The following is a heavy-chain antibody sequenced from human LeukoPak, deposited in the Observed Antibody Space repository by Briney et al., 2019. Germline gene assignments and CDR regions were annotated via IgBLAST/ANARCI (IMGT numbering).Heavy chain of an antibody. Sequence: PSETLSLTCTVSGGSISSYYWSWIRQPPGKGLEWIGYIYYSGSTNYNPSLKSRVTISVDTSKNQFSLKLSSVTAADTAVYYCAREYYCSGGSCYSDQGLFDYWGQGTLVTVSS. CDR2: IYYSGST. CDR1: GGSISSYY. CDR3: AREYYCSGGSCYSDQGLFDY. J-gene: IGHJ4*02. V-gene: IGHV4-59*01. D-gene: IGHD2-15*01.